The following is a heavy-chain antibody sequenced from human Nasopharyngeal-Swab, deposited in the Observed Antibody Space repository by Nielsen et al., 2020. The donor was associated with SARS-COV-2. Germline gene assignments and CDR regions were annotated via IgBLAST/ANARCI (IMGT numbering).Heavy chain of an antibody. CDR3: ARDQGGKRSDAFDI. Sequence: WICQSPGKGLEWIGEISHSGSTIYNPSLRSRVTISVDKSKNQFSLQVRSVTAADTAMYYCARDQGGKRSDAFDIWGQGTMVTVSS. CDR2: ISHSGST. J-gene: IGHJ3*02. D-gene: IGHD5-24*01. V-gene: IGHV4-4*02.